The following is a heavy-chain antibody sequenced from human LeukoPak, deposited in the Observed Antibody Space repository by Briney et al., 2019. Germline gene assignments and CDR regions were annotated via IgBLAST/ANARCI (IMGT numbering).Heavy chain of an antibody. CDR1: GFTFTSYD. CDR2: MNPNSGNT. D-gene: IGHD3-9*01. V-gene: IGHV1-8*01. CDR3: ARDPGGYDILTGFGY. J-gene: IGHJ4*02. Sequence: GASVKVSCKASGFTFTSYDFNWVRQATGQGLEWMGWMNPNSGNTGYAQKFQGRVTMTRDTSISTAYMELSSLRSEDTAVYYCARDPGGYDILTGFGYWGQGTLVTVSS.